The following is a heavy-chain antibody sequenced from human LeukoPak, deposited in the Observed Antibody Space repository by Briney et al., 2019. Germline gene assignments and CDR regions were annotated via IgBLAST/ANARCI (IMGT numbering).Heavy chain of an antibody. CDR2: IYYSGST. J-gene: IGHJ6*02. Sequence: PSETLSLTCTVSGGSISSYYWSWIRQPPGKGLEWIGYIYYSGSTNYNPSLKSRVTISVDTSKNQFSLKLSSVTAADTAVYYCARGSYYDFWSGYYETNYYGMDVWGQGTTVTVSS. CDR3: ARGSYYDFWSGYYETNYYGMDV. D-gene: IGHD3-3*01. V-gene: IGHV4-59*01. CDR1: GGSISSYY.